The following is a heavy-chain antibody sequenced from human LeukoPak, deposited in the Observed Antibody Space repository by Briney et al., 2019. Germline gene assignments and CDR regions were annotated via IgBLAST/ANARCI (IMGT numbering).Heavy chain of an antibody. CDR3: AKGRDVLTGLLDDAFDV. V-gene: IGHV3-9*01. D-gene: IGHD3-9*01. Sequence: PGRSLRLSCVASGFIFDGYAMHWVRQAPGKGLEWVSGLSWNSGNIGYADSVKGRFTISRDNARNSLYLQMNSLRGEDAALYYCAKGRDVLTGLLDDAFDVWGQGTMVAVSS. CDR1: GFIFDGYA. J-gene: IGHJ3*01. CDR2: LSWNSGNI.